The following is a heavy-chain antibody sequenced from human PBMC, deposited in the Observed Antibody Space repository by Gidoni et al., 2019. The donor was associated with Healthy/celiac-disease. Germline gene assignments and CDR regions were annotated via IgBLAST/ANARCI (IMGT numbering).Heavy chain of an antibody. J-gene: IGHJ4*02. CDR2: ISWDGGST. CDR1: GFTFDDYT. Sequence: EVQLVESGGVVVQPGGSLRRSCAASGFTFDDYTMHWVRQAPGKGLEWVSLISWDGGSTYYADSVKGRFTISRDNSKNSLYLQMNSLRTEDTALYYCAKDDGSSSLDYWGQGTLVTVSS. CDR3: AKDDGSSSLDY. V-gene: IGHV3-43*01. D-gene: IGHD6-13*01.